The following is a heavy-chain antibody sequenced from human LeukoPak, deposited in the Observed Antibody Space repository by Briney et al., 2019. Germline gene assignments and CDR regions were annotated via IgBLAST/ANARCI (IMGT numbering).Heavy chain of an antibody. D-gene: IGHD2-21*01. V-gene: IGHV1-69*05. J-gene: IGHJ4*02. CDR2: IIPIFGTA. CDR1: GGTFSSYA. CDR3: ARGGDKDSHFDY. Sequence: SVKVSCTASGGTFSSYAISWVRQAPGQGLEWMGGIIPIFGTANYAQKFQGRVTITTDESTSTAYMELSSLRSEDTAVYYCARGGDKDSHFDYWGQGTLVTVSS.